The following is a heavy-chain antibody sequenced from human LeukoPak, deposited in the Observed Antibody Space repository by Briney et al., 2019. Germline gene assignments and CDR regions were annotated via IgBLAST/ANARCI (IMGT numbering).Heavy chain of an antibody. J-gene: IGHJ6*03. V-gene: IGHV1-2*02. D-gene: IGHD2-21*02. CDR1: GYTFTSYY. CDR2: INPNSGGT. Sequence: AASVKVSCKASGYTFTSYYMHWVRQAPGQGLEWMGWINPNSGGTNYAQKFQGRVTMTRDTSISTAYMELSRLRSDDTAVYYCARGLKGDSLDYYYYMDVWGKGTTVTASS. CDR3: ARGLKGDSLDYYYYMDV.